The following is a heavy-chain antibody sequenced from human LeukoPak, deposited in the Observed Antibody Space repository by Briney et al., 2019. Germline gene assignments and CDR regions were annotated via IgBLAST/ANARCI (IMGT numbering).Heavy chain of an antibody. V-gene: IGHV3-48*01. Sequence: GSLRLSCAASGFTFSSYSMNWVRPAPGKGLEWVSYISSSSSTIYYADSVKGRFTISRDNAKNSLYLQMNSLRAEDTAVYYCARDREQWLVRAFDYWGQGTLVTVSS. D-gene: IGHD6-19*01. J-gene: IGHJ4*02. CDR3: ARDREQWLVRAFDY. CDR1: GFTFSSYS. CDR2: ISSSSSTI.